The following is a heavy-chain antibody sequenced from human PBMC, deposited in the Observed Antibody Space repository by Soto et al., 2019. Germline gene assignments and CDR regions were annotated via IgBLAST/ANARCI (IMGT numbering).Heavy chain of an antibody. CDR3: AKETIEVQWLVRLETYYFDY. J-gene: IGHJ4*02. V-gene: IGHV3-30*18. D-gene: IGHD6-19*01. CDR1: GFTFSSYG. Sequence: GGSLRLSCAASGFTFSSYGMHWVRQAPGKGLEWVAVISYDGSNKYYADSVKGRFTISRDNSKNTLYLQMNSLRAEDTAVYYCAKETIEVQWLVRLETYYFDYWGQGTLVTVSS. CDR2: ISYDGSNK.